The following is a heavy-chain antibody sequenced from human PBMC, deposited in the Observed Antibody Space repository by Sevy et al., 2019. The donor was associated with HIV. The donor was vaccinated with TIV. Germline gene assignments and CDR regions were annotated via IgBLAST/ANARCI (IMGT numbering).Heavy chain of an antibody. CDR3: AEIVGATGGLY. CDR2: IYYSRST. D-gene: IGHD1-26*01. Sequence: SETLSLTCTVSGGSISSSSYYWGWIRQPPGKGLEWIGSIYYSRSTYYNPSLKSRVTISVDTSENKFSLKLSSVTAADTAVYYCAEIVGATGGLYWGQGTLVPVSS. CDR1: GGSISSSSYY. V-gene: IGHV4-39*01. J-gene: IGHJ4*02.